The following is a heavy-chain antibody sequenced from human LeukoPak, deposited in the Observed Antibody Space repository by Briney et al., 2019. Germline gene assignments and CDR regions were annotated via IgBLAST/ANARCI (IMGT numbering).Heavy chain of an antibody. D-gene: IGHD6-13*01. Sequence: ETLSLTCAVYGGSFSGYYWSWVRQAPGKGLEWVSAISGSGGSTYYADSVKGRFTISRDNSKNTLYLQMNSLRAEDTAVYYCAVYSSSWYAFDYWGQGTLVTVSS. CDR3: AVYSSSWYAFDY. CDR1: GGSFSGYY. J-gene: IGHJ4*02. CDR2: ISGSGGST. V-gene: IGHV3-23*01.